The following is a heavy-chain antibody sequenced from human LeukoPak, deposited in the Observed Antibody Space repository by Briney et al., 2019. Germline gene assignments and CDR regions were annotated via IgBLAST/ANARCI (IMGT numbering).Heavy chain of an antibody. J-gene: IGHJ3*02. V-gene: IGHV1-18*01. CDR1: GYTVTSYG. Sequence: ASLKVSCKASGYTVTSYGISWVRQAPGQPLEWMGWISAYNGNTNYAQKLQGRVTMTTDTSTSTAYMELRSLRSDDTAVYYCARSHWGSQVAFDIWGQGTMVTVSS. D-gene: IGHD3-16*01. CDR3: ARSHWGSQVAFDI. CDR2: ISAYNGNT.